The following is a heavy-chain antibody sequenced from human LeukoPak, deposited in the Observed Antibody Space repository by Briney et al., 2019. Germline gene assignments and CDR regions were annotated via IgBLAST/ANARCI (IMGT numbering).Heavy chain of an antibody. V-gene: IGHV1-2*02. J-gene: IGHJ3*02. CDR3: ARLRVMEILDAYDI. CDR1: GYTFTCYY. D-gene: IGHD3-16*01. CDR2: INPNSGGT. Sequence: ASVKVSCKASGYTFTCYYIYWVRQAPGQGLEWMGWINPNSGGTNYAQKFQGRVTMTRYTSINTAYMELSRLRSDDTALYYCARLRVMEILDAYDIWGQGTMDTVSS.